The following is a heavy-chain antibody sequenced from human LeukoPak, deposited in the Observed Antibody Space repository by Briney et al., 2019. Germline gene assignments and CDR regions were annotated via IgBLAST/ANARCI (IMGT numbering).Heavy chain of an antibody. D-gene: IGHD5-12*01. CDR1: GYTFTSYG. Sequence: ASVKVSCKASGYTFTSYGISWVRQAPGQGLEWMGWISAYNGNTNYAQKLQGRVTITADESTSTAYMELSSLRSEDTAVYYCASGYDYAAAGTFDYWGQGTLVTVSS. CDR2: ISAYNGNT. V-gene: IGHV1-18*01. J-gene: IGHJ4*02. CDR3: ASGYDYAAAGTFDY.